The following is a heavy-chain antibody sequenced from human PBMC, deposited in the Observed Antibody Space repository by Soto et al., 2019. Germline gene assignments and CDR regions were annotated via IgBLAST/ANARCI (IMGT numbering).Heavy chain of an antibody. D-gene: IGHD6-6*01. J-gene: IGHJ2*01. V-gene: IGHV3-23*01. Sequence: EVLLLESGGGLGQPGGSLRLSCAASGFNFSSYAMTWVRQAPGKGLEWISAILGGGDMTYNADSVKGRFTISRDNSKNTLYLQMNNLRVEDTALYYCAKSAYSSSYFWHFDLWGRGTLVTVSS. CDR3: AKSAYSSSYFWHFDL. CDR1: GFNFSSYA. CDR2: ILGGGDMT.